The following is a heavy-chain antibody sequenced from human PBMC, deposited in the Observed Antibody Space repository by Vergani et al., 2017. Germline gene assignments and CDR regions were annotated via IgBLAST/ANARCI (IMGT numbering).Heavy chain of an antibody. CDR1: GGSISAGYYF. CDR2: ISASGNA. D-gene: IGHD4-23*01. V-gene: IGHV4-61*02. J-gene: IGHJ3*01. CDR3: ARRSGGYYGGGKVHPRRKAFDV. Sequence: QVQLQASGPGRVKPSPTLSLTCTMSGGSISAGYYFWSWIRQPAGKGLEWLGHISASGNASHSPSLKTRVSMSVDTDKNQFSLTVTSVTAADTAIYFCARRSGGYYGGGKVHPRRKAFDVWGHGTVVTVSS.